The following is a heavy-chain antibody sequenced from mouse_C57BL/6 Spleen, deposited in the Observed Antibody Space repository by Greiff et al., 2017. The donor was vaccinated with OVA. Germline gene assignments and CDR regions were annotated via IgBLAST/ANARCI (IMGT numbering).Heavy chain of an antibody. D-gene: IGHD1-1*01. CDR3: AREKGFYYYGVYYFDY. V-gene: IGHV5-16*01. Sequence: EVMLVESEGGLVQPGSSMKLSCTASGFTFSDYYMAWVRQVPEKGLEWVANINYDGSSTYYLDSLKSRFIISRDNAKNILYLQMSSLKSEDTATYYCAREKGFYYYGVYYFDYWGQGTTLTVSS. CDR1: GFTFSDYY. CDR2: INYDGSST. J-gene: IGHJ2*01.